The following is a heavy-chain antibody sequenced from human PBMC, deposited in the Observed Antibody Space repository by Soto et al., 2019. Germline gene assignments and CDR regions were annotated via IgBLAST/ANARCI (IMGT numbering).Heavy chain of an antibody. J-gene: IGHJ4*02. V-gene: IGHV3-33*01. D-gene: IGHD2-15*01. CDR2: IWYDGSNK. Sequence: QVQLVESGGGVVQPGRSLRLSCAASGFTFSSYGMHWVRQAPGKGLEWVAVIWYDGSNKYYADSVKGRFTISRDNSKNTLYLHTNSLRADDTAVYYCARDYSGGSSAPDYWGQGTLVTVSS. CDR3: ARDYSGGSSAPDY. CDR1: GFTFSSYG.